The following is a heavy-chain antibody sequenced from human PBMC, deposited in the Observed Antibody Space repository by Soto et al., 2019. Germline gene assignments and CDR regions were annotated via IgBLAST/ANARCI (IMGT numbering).Heavy chain of an antibody. CDR3: ALTYYDILTGYPSPFDALDI. D-gene: IGHD3-9*01. CDR1: GGTFSSYT. CDR2: IIPILGIA. J-gene: IGHJ3*02. Sequence: QVQLVQSGAVVKKPGSSVKVSCKASGGTFSSYTISWVRQAPGQGLEWMGRIIPILGIANYAQKFQGRVTITADKSTSTAYMELSSLRSEDTAVYYCALTYYDILTGYPSPFDALDIWGQGTMVTVSS. V-gene: IGHV1-69*02.